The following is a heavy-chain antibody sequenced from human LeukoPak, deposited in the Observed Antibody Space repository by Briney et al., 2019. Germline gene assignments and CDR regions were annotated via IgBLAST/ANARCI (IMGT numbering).Heavy chain of an antibody. CDR2: IYYSGST. CDR1: GGSISSGDYY. Sequence: SETLSLTCTVSGGSISSGDYYWSWIRQPPGKGLEWIGYIYYSGSTYYNPSLKSRVTISVDTSKNQFSLKLSSVTAADTVVYYCAGVWDREGYYDSNDAFDIWGQGTMVTVSS. D-gene: IGHD3-22*01. J-gene: IGHJ3*02. V-gene: IGHV4-30-4*01. CDR3: AGVWDREGYYDSNDAFDI.